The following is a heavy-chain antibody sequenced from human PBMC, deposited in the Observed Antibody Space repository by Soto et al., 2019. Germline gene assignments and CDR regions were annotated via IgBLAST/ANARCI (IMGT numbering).Heavy chain of an antibody. Sequence: GGSLRLSCAASGFTFSSYAMSWVRQAPGKGLEWVSAISGSGGSTYYADSVKGRFTISRDNSKNTLYLQMNSLRAEDTAVYYCANTLGYSSGWSFDYWGQGTLVTVSS. J-gene: IGHJ4*02. V-gene: IGHV3-23*01. CDR2: ISGSGGST. CDR1: GFTFSSYA. CDR3: ANTLGYSSGWSFDY. D-gene: IGHD6-19*01.